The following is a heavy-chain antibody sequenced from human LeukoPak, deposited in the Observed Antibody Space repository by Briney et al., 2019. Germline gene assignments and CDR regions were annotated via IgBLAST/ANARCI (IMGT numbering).Heavy chain of an antibody. J-gene: IGHJ2*01. Sequence: PSETLSLTCTVSGGSISSSSYYWGWIRQPPGKGLEWIGYIYYSGSTNYNPSLKSRVTKSVDTSKNQFSLKLSSVTAADTAVYYCARVPSYYYDSSGYWYFDLWGRGTLVTVSS. V-gene: IGHV4-61*05. CDR2: IYYSGST. D-gene: IGHD3-22*01. CDR1: GGSISSSSYY. CDR3: ARVPSYYYDSSGYWYFDL.